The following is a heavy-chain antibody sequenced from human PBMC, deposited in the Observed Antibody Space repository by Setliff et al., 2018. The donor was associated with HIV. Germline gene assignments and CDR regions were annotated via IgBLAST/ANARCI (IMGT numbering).Heavy chain of an antibody. CDR2: IFHTGYS. Sequence: SETLSLTCTVSLGSISSSYSHYWAWIRQPPGKGLEWIGHIFHTGYSIYSPSLKSRVTMSVDTSKNEFSLKMTSVIAADAAVYFCARLAATYGNHRFDYWGQGVPVTVSS. D-gene: IGHD1-1*01. J-gene: IGHJ4*02. V-gene: IGHV4-39*01. CDR1: LGSISSSYSHY. CDR3: ARLAATYGNHRFDY.